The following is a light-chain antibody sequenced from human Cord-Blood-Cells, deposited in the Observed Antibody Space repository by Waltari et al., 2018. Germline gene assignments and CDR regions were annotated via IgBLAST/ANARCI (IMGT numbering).Light chain of an antibody. Sequence: QSALCHCTSASGSPGPSITISSTGTRVDVLGYNYVSWYQYHPSKAPKLMIYDVSNRPSGVSNRFSGSKSGNTASLTISGLQAEDEADYYCSSYTSSSTLVFGTGTKVTVL. CDR1: RVDVLGYNY. CDR3: SSYTSSSTLV. CDR2: DVS. V-gene: IGLV2-14*03. J-gene: IGLJ1*01.